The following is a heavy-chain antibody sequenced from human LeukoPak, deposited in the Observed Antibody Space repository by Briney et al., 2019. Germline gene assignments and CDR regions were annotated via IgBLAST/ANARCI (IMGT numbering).Heavy chain of an antibody. CDR2: ISGSGGST. CDR1: GFTFSSYA. Sequence: PWESLRLSCAASGFTFSSYAMSWVRQAPGKGLEWVSAISGSGGSTYYADSVKGRFTISRDNSKNTLYLQMNSLRAEDTAVYYCAKDGYSSGWSYYFDYWGQGTLVTVSS. CDR3: AKDGYSSGWSYYFDY. D-gene: IGHD6-19*01. V-gene: IGHV3-23*01. J-gene: IGHJ4*02.